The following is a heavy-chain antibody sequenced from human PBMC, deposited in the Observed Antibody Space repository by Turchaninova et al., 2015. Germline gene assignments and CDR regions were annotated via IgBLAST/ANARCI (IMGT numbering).Heavy chain of an antibody. CDR3: VTERAGAFEN. Sequence: EVQLVESGGALVKPGGSLILSCEASGFSISDAWMKWVRQTAGKGMGWDGLFKRKRYSGTTDLTSPVKGIFTISRDESKDTLYLQMNSLNTGDTVVYYCVTERAGAFENWGQGTLVTISS. D-gene: IGHD1-26*01. J-gene: IGHJ4*02. V-gene: IGHV3-15*02. CDR2: FKRKRYSGTT. CDR1: GFSISDAW.